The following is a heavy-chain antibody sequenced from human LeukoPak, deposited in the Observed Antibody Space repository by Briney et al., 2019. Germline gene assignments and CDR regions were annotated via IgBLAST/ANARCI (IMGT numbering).Heavy chain of an antibody. CDR3: ARDIYYDSSGYYGSVY. J-gene: IGHJ4*02. D-gene: IGHD3-22*01. Sequence: GGSLRLSCAASGFTFSSYSMNWVRQAPGMGLEWVSYISSSSTIYYADSVKGRFTISRDNAKNSLYLQMNSLRAEDTAVYYCARDIYYDSSGYYGSVYWGQGTLVTVSS. CDR1: GFTFSSYS. V-gene: IGHV3-48*04. CDR2: ISSSSTI.